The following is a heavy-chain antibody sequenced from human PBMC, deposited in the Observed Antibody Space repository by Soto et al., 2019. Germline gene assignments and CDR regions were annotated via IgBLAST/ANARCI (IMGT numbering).Heavy chain of an antibody. Sequence: QITLKESGPTLVKPTQTLTLTCTFSGFSLSTSGVGVGWIRQPPGKALEWLALIYWDDDKRYSPSLKSRLTITKDPSKNQVVLTMTNMDPVDTATYYCARWDRGITIFGVVTQYYFDYWGQGTLVTVSS. CDR1: GFSLSTSGVG. CDR3: ARWDRGITIFGVVTQYYFDY. V-gene: IGHV2-5*02. CDR2: IYWDDDK. J-gene: IGHJ4*02. D-gene: IGHD3-3*01.